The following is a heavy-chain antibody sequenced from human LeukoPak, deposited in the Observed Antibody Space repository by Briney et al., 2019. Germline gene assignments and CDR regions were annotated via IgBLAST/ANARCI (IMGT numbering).Heavy chain of an antibody. CDR3: AREGQLDYYDSSGYYPFDY. J-gene: IGHJ4*02. Sequence: PSETLSLTCTVSGGSISSYYWSWIRQPPGKGLEWIGYIYYSGSTNYNPSLKSRVTISVDTSKNQLSLKLSSVTAADTAVYYCAREGQLDYYDSSGYYPFDYWGQGTLVTVSS. V-gene: IGHV4-59*01. D-gene: IGHD3-22*01. CDR2: IYYSGST. CDR1: GGSISSYY.